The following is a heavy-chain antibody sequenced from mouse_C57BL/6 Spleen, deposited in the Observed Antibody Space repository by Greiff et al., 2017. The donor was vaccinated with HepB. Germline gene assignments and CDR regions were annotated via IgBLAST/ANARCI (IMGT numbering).Heavy chain of an antibody. D-gene: IGHD2-3*01. CDR3: AEAGGYSYWYFDV. CDR1: GYSFTGYY. Sequence: VQLKESGPELVKPGASVKISCKASGYSFTGYYMNWVKQSPEKSLEWIGEINPSTGGTTYNQKFKAKATLTVDKSSSTAYMQLKSLTSEDAAVYYCAEAGGYSYWYFDVWGTGTTVTVSS. V-gene: IGHV1-42*01. J-gene: IGHJ1*03. CDR2: INPSTGGT.